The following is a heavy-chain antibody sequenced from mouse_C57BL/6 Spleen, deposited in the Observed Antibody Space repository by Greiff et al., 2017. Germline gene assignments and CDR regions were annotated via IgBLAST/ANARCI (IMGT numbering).Heavy chain of an antibody. CDR2: IYPGDGDT. J-gene: IGHJ3*01. CDR3: AREEGTTPSFAY. V-gene: IGHV1-82*01. Sequence: QVQLKESGPELVKPGASVKISCKASGYAFSSSWMNWVKQRPGKGLEWIGRIYPGDGDTNYNGKFKGKATLTADKSSSTAYMQLSSLTSEDSAVYFCAREEGTTPSFAYWGQGTLVTVSA. CDR1: GYAFSSSW. D-gene: IGHD1-1*01.